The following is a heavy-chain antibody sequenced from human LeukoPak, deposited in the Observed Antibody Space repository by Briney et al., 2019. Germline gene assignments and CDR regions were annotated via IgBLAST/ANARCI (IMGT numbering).Heavy chain of an antibody. D-gene: IGHD5-18*01. Sequence: GGSLRLSCAASGFTFSSYGMHWVRQAPGKGLEWVAVISYDGSSKYYADSVKGRFTISRDNSKNTLYLQMNSLRAEDTAVYYCAGGYRGYSYGLYYLDYWGQGTLVTVSS. CDR2: ISYDGSSK. CDR3: AGGYRGYSYGLYYLDY. CDR1: GFTFSSYG. J-gene: IGHJ4*02. V-gene: IGHV3-30*04.